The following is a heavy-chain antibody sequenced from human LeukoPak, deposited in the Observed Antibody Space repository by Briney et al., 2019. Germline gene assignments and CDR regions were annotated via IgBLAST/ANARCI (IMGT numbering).Heavy chain of an antibody. Sequence: ASVKVSCKASGYTFSGYHIHWVRQAPGQGLEWMGWINPNSGGTNFAPKFHGRVSMTRDTSISTAYMELSRLRSDDTAVYYCARRSGLTFGGVPPAFDIWGQGTMVTVSS. J-gene: IGHJ3*02. CDR2: INPNSGGT. V-gene: IGHV1-2*02. D-gene: IGHD3-16*01. CDR1: GYTFSGYH. CDR3: ARRSGLTFGGVPPAFDI.